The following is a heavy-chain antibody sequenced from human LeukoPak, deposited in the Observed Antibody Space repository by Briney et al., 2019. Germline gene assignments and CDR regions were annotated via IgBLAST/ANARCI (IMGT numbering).Heavy chain of an antibody. J-gene: IGHJ5*02. Sequence: GRSLRLSCAASGFTFSSYWMSWVRQAPGKGLEWVANIKQDGSEKYYVDSVKGRFTISRDNAKNSLYLQMNSLRAEDTAVYYCARDYYGSGSPGIPWGEGTLVTVSS. CDR2: IKQDGSEK. CDR3: ARDYYGSGSPGIP. CDR1: GFTFSSYW. V-gene: IGHV3-7*05. D-gene: IGHD3-10*01.